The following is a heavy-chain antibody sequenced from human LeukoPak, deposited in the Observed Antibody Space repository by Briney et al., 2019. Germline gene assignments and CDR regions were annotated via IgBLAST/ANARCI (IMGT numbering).Heavy chain of an antibody. CDR3: ARDRKDSHFDY. V-gene: IGHV3-53*01. D-gene: IGHD1-14*01. CDR1: GFTVSSNY. CDR2: IYSGGST. Sequence: PGGSLRLSCAASGFTVSSNYMSWVRQAPGKGLEWVSVIYSGGSTYYSDSVKGRFTISRDNSKNTLYLQMNSLRAEDTDVYYCARDRKDSHFDYWGQGTLVTVSS. J-gene: IGHJ4*02.